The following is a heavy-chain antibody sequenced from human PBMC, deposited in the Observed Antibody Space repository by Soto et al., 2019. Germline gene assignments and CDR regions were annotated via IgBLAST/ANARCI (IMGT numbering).Heavy chain of an antibody. CDR3: ARGPYYDLIWNYYYMDV. CDR1: GGSISGHY. D-gene: IGHD3-16*01. CDR2: IYYSGST. J-gene: IGHJ6*03. Sequence: QVQLQESGPGLVKPSETLSLSCNVSGGSISGHYWSWVRQTPGKGLEWIGYIYYSGSTNYNPSLKSRVTISVDTSKNHFSLRLTSVPAADTAVYYCARGPYYDLIWNYYYMDVWGKGTTVTVS. V-gene: IGHV4-59*08.